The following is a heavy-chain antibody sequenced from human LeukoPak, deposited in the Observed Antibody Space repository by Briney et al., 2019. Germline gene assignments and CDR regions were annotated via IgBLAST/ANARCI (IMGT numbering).Heavy chain of an antibody. D-gene: IGHD6-13*01. J-gene: IGHJ6*02. CDR2: IWYDGSNK. V-gene: IGHV3-33*01. CDR1: GFRFGSHA. CDR3: ARDGQQLAPYAMDV. Sequence: GGSLRLTCAASGFRFGSHAVHWVRQAPGKGLEWLAQIWYDGSNKYYVDSVKGRFTTSRDNSKNTVYLQMNSLRAEDTAVYFCARDGQQLAPYAMDVWGQGTTVTVSS.